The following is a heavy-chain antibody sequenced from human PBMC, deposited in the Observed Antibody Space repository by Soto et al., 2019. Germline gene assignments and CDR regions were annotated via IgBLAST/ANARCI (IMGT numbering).Heavy chain of an antibody. Sequence: PGGSLRLSCAASGFTFSSYAMSWVRQAPGKGLEWVSAISGSGGSTYYADSVKGRFTISRDNSKNTLYLQMNSLRAEDTAAYYCANPLGVRGVMRRFSAYWGQGTLVTV. J-gene: IGHJ4*02. CDR3: ANPLGVRGVMRRFSAY. CDR1: GFTFSSYA. V-gene: IGHV3-23*01. CDR2: ISGSGGST. D-gene: IGHD3-10*01.